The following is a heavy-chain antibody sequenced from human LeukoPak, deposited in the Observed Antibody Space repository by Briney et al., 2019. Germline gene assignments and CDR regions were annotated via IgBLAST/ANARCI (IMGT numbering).Heavy chain of an antibody. V-gene: IGHV1-24*01. CDR1: GYTLTELS. D-gene: IGHD3-3*01. CDR2: FDPEDGET. J-gene: IGHJ4*02. CDR3: ASVHYDFWSGYRGAPGYFDY. Sequence: AASVKVSCKVSGYTLTELSMHWVRQAPGKGLEWMGGFDPEDGETIYAQKFQGRVTMTEDTSTDTAYMELSSLRSEDTAVYYCASVHYDFWSGYRGAPGYFDYWGQGTLVTVSS.